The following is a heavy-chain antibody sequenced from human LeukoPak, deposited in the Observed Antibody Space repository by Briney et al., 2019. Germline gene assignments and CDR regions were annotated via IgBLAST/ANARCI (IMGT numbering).Heavy chain of an antibody. CDR1: GYTFTSYG. V-gene: IGHV5-51*01. J-gene: IGHJ4*02. CDR2: IYPGDSDT. Sequence: KVSCKASGYTFTSYGISWVRQAPGQGLEWMGIIYPGDSDTRYSPSFQGQVTISADKSISTAYLQWSSLKASDTAMYYCARCFGERGFFDYWGQGTLVTVSS. D-gene: IGHD3-10*01. CDR3: ARCFGERGFFDY.